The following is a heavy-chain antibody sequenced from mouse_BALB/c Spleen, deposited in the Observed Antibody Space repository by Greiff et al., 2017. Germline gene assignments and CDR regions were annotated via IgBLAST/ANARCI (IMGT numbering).Heavy chain of an antibody. D-gene: IGHD2-1*01. CDR1: GYTFSSYW. J-gene: IGHJ4*01. Sequence: QVQLQQSGAELMKPGASVKISCKATGYTFSSYWIEWVKQRPGHGLEWIGEILPGSGSTNYNEKFKGKATFTADTSSNTAYMQLSSLTSEDSAVYYCARRGLYYGNYGAMDYWGQGTSVTVSS. CDR2: ILPGSGST. V-gene: IGHV1-9*01. CDR3: ARRGLYYGNYGAMDY.